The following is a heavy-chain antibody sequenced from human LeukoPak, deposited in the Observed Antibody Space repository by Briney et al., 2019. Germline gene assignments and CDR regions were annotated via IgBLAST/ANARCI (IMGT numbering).Heavy chain of an antibody. D-gene: IGHD3-16*01. CDR2: IYHSGST. V-gene: IGHV4-38-2*01. Sequence: PSETLSLTCAVSGYSISSGYYWGWIRQPPGKGLERIGSIYHSGSTYYNPSLKSRVTISVDTSKNQFSLKLSSVTAADTAVYYCARPLGGTGAFDIWGQGTMVTVSS. J-gene: IGHJ3*02. CDR1: GYSISSGYY. CDR3: ARPLGGTGAFDI.